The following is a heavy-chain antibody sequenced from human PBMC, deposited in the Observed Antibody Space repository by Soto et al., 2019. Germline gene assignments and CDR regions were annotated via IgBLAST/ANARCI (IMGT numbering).Heavy chain of an antibody. D-gene: IGHD3-22*01. J-gene: IGHJ4*02. CDR1: GGTFSSYA. CDR2: IIPIFGTA. V-gene: IGHV1-69*13. Sequence: GASVKVSCKASGGTFSSYAISWVRQAPGQGLEWMGGIIPIFGTANYAQKFQGRVTITADESTSTAYMELSSLRSEDTAVYYCARGHYYDSSGYYYPFDYWGQGTMLTVSS. CDR3: ARGHYYDSSGYYYPFDY.